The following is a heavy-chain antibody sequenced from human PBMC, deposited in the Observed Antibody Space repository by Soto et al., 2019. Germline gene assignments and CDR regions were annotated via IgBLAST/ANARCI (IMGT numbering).Heavy chain of an antibody. CDR2: ITPSNGDT. Sequence: ASVKVSCKASGYTFVTYGISRVRQAPGKGLEWMGWITPSNGDTNYEQKLQGRVTMTTDTSTSTAYMEVRSLRSDDTAVYHCARMAPFKSANDCYSRPLYFWGQGTLVTVSS. CDR3: ARMAPFKSANDCYSRPLYF. D-gene: IGHD2-21*02. V-gene: IGHV1-18*01. CDR1: GYTFVTYG. J-gene: IGHJ4*02.